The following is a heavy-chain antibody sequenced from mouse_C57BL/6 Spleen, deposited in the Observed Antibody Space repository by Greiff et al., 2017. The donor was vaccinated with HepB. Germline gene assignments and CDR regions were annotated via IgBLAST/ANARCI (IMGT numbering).Heavy chain of an antibody. D-gene: IGHD1-1*01. Sequence: QVQLKQSGAELVRPGASVTLSCKASGYTFTDYEMHWVKQTPVHGLEWIGAIDPETGGTAYNQKFKGKAILTADKSSSTAYMELRSLTSEDSAVYYCTRRDGSYYFDYWGQGTTLTVSS. CDR2: IDPETGGT. J-gene: IGHJ2*01. CDR3: TRRDGSYYFDY. CDR1: GYTFTDYE. V-gene: IGHV1-15*01.